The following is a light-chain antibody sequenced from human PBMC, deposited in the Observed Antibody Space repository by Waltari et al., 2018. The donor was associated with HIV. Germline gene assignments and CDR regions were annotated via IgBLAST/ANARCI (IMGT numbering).Light chain of an antibody. CDR2: EVR. CDR3: TSYTSSTHVI. Sequence: QSALTQPASVSGSPGQSITISCTGTSSDVGAYNYVPWYQQHPDRAPKLMIYEVRNRPLGVSNRFSGSKSGNTASLTISGLQAEDEADYYCTSYTSSTHVIFGGGTKLTVL. CDR1: SSDVGAYNY. V-gene: IGLV2-14*01. J-gene: IGLJ2*01.